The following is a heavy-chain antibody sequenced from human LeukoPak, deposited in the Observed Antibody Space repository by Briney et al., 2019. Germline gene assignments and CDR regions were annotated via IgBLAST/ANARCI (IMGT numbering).Heavy chain of an antibody. V-gene: IGHV3-23*01. J-gene: IGHJ4*02. Sequence: GGSLRLSCAASGFTFSSYAMSWVRQAPGKGLEWVSAIGGSGGSTYYADSVKGRFTISRDNSKNTLYLQMNSLRAEDTAVYYCAKGGLWFGELIDYWGQGTLVTVSS. CDR2: IGGSGGST. CDR1: GFTFSSYA. D-gene: IGHD3-10*01. CDR3: AKGGLWFGELIDY.